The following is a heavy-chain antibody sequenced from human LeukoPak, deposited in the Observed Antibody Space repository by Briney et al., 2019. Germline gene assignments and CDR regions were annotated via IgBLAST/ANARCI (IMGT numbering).Heavy chain of an antibody. CDR3: ARGNAN. J-gene: IGHJ4*02. Sequence: SETLSLTCTVSGGSINSYYWSWIRQPPGKGLEWIGYISYSGSTNYNPSLKSRVTISVDTSKNLFFLKLTSVTVADTALYYCARGNANWGQGTLVTVSS. V-gene: IGHV4-59*01. CDR1: GGSINSYY. CDR2: ISYSGST.